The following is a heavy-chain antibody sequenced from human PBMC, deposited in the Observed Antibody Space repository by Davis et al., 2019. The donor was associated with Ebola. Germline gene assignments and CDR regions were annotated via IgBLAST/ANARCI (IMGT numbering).Heavy chain of an antibody. D-gene: IGHD3-22*01. J-gene: IGHJ5*02. Sequence: PSETLSLTCAVYGGSFSGYYWSWIRQPPGKGLEWIGEINHSGSTNYNPSLKSRVTISVDTSKNQFSLKLSSVTAADTAVYYCARYRSGSYDSSGGDNWFDPWGQGTLVTVSS. CDR2: INHSGST. CDR1: GGSFSGYY. V-gene: IGHV4-34*01. CDR3: ARYRSGSYDSSGGDNWFDP.